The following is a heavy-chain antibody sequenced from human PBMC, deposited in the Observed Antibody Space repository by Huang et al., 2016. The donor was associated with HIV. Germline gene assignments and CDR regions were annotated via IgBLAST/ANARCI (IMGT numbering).Heavy chain of an antibody. D-gene: IGHD3-10*01. CDR1: GGSLSGYY. CDR2: INPLGSP. CDR3: ARDATKNPRGWFDP. V-gene: IGHV4-34*02. J-gene: IGHJ5*02. Sequence: QVHLQQWGAGLLKSAETLSLTCAVSGGSLSGYYLSWLRQTPGKGLEWIGEINPLGSPNYNPSLKSRVSISIDGSKKQFSLKLRSISDADTAVYFCARDATKNPRGWFDPWGQGTLVTVSS.